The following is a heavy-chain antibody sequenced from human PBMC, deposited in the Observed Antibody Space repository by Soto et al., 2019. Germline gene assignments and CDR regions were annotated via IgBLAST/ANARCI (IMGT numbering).Heavy chain of an antibody. D-gene: IGHD3-3*01. J-gene: IGHJ6*02. Sequence: ESLTLGCDVSGPSTRTYYWSWIWQPAGKGLEWIGRIYTSGSTNYNPSLKSRVTMSVDTSKNQFSLKLSSVTAADTAVYYCARAPINTIFGVVPYYYGMDVWGQGTTVTVYS. CDR2: IYTSGST. CDR3: ARAPINTIFGVVPYYYGMDV. CDR1: GPSTRTYY. V-gene: IGHV4-4*07.